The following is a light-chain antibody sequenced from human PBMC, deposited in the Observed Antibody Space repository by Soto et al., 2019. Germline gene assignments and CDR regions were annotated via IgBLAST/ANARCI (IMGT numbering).Light chain of an antibody. CDR3: QQSYSTVT. V-gene: IGKV1-39*01. CDR2: AAS. CDR1: QSISSY. Sequence: DIQMTQSPSSLSASVGHRVTIACRASQSISSYLNWYQQKPGKARKLLIYAASSLQSGVPSRFSGSGSGTDFTLTISSLQPEDFATYYCQQSYSTVTFGGGTKVDIK. J-gene: IGKJ4*01.